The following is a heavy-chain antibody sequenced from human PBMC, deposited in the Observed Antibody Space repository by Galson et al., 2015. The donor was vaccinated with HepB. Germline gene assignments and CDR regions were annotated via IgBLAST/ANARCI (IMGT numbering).Heavy chain of an antibody. J-gene: IGHJ4*02. D-gene: IGHD3-22*01. CDR3: ARGADYYDSSGYYSYYFDY. CDR2: IKQDGSEK. Sequence: SLRLSCAASGFTFSSYWMSWVRQAPGKGLEWVANIKQDGSEKYYVDSVKGRFTISRDNAKNSLYLQMNSLRAEDTAVYYCARGADYYDSSGYYSYYFDYWGQGTLVTVSS. V-gene: IGHV3-7*01. CDR1: GFTFSSYW.